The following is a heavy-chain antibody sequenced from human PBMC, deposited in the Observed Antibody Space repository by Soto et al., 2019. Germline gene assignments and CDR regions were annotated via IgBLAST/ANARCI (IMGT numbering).Heavy chain of an antibody. D-gene: IGHD3-22*01. CDR1: GGSISSGGNY. V-gene: IGHV4-31*03. Sequence: SETLSLTCTVSGGSISSGGNYWSWIRQHPGKGLEWIGYISYSGVTYYNPSLKSRVSISIDTQKNQFSLHLSSVTVADTAVYYCAGGGSIVVATRRLMDVWGKGTTVTVSS. J-gene: IGHJ6*03. CDR2: ISYSGVT. CDR3: AGGGSIVVATRRLMDV.